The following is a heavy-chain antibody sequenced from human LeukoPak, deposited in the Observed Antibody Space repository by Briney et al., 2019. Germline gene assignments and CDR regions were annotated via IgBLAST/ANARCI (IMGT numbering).Heavy chain of an antibody. D-gene: IGHD6-13*01. CDR1: GGSISGYY. CDR3: VRVSRWYGPYDY. CDR2: MYYNGNT. V-gene: IGHV4-59*01. J-gene: IGHJ4*02. Sequence: SETLSLTCTVSGGSISGYYWTWIRQPPGKGLEWIGYMYYNGNTNYNPSLKSRVTISVDPSKNQFSLKLSSVTAADTAMYYCVRVSRWYGPYDYWGQGTLVTVSS.